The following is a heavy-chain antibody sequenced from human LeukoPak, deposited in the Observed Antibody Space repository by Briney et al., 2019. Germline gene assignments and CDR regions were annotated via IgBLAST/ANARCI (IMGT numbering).Heavy chain of an antibody. D-gene: IGHD1-26*01. CDR1: GGSISSYY. CDR3: AAVVGATSLFDY. CDR2: IYYSGST. V-gene: IGHV4-59*08. J-gene: IGHJ4*02. Sequence: SETLSLTCTVSGGSISSYYWSWIRQPPGKGLEWIGYIYYSGSTNYNPSLKSRVTISVDTSKNQFSLKLSSATAADTAVYYCAAVVGATSLFDYWGQGTLVTVSS.